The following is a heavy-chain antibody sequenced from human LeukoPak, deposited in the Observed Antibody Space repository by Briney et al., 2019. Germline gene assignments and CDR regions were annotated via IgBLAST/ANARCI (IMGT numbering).Heavy chain of an antibody. V-gene: IGHV3-23*01. CDR1: GLTFSYYW. Sequence: GGSLRLSCAASGLTFSYYWMHWVRQAPGKGLEWVSAISGGGVSTYYADSIKGRFTISRDDSKNTLYLQMNSLRAEDTAVYYCAKGMVRGVIPGYWGQGTLVTVSS. CDR2: ISGGGVST. D-gene: IGHD3-10*01. J-gene: IGHJ4*02. CDR3: AKGMVRGVIPGY.